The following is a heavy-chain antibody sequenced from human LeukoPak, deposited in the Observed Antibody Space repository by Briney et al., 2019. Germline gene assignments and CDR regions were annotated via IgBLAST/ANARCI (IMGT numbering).Heavy chain of an antibody. CDR3: ARAGYCSGVSCYSAVPGKY. Sequence: PSETLSLTCTVSGYSITSGYYWAWIRQSPGKGLEWIGRIYHCGNTYYNPSLKSRVIILVDTSKNQFSLQLGSVTPTDTAVYYCARAGYCSGVSCYSAVPGKYWGQGALVTVSS. J-gene: IGHJ4*02. D-gene: IGHD2-15*01. CDR1: GYSITSGYY. CDR2: IYHCGNT. V-gene: IGHV4-38-2*02.